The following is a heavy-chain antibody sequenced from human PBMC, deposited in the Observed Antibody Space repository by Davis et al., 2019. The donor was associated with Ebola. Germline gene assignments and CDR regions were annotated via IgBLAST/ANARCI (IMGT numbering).Heavy chain of an antibody. CDR1: GFIFSDYD. J-gene: IGHJ4*02. Sequence: GGSLRLSCAASGFIFSDYDMNWVRQAPGKGLEWLAHISISGRAIHYADSVKDRFTISRDNAKNSLYLQLNSLRAEDTAVYYCARDSMVDGFYLDYWGQGTVVTVSS. CDR2: ISISGRAI. CDR3: ARDSMVDGFYLDY. V-gene: IGHV3-48*03. D-gene: IGHD3-10*01.